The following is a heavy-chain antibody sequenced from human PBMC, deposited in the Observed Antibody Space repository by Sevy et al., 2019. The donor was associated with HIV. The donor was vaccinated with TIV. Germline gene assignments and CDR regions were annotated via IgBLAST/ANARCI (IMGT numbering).Heavy chain of an antibody. D-gene: IGHD5-12*01. Sequence: GGSLRLSCEASGFTFSDYDMYWVRQAPGKGLEWVALILSDGSQKYYEDSVKGRFTISRDNSKNTVYLQMNSLRANDTAVFYCAGGEGYRGLYFDYWGQGSLVTVSS. CDR2: ILSDGSQK. CDR1: GFTFSDYD. V-gene: IGHV3-30*03. J-gene: IGHJ4*02. CDR3: AGGEGYRGLYFDY.